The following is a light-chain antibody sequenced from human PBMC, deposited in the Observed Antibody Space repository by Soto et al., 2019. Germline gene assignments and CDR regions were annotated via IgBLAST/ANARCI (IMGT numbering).Light chain of an antibody. CDR3: ASWDYSLRAMV. V-gene: IGLV1-51*01. CDR1: KSNIGDNY. J-gene: IGLJ2*01. CDR2: YDY. Sequence: QSVLTQSPSVSAAPGQKVSISCSGSKSNIGDNYVFWYQQVPGTAPRLLIYYDYERPSEIPDRFTASKSGTSGTLVITGLQTGDEGDYYCASWDYSLRAMVFGGGTKLTVL.